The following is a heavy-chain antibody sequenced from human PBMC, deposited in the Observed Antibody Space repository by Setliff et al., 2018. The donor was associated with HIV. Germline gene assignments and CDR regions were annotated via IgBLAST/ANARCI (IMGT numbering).Heavy chain of an antibody. CDR3: ARTGRSSTWWGLHYYYYMDV. V-gene: IGHV4-59*08. D-gene: IGHD2-21*02. CDR1: GGSISSYY. Sequence: PSETLSLTCTVSGGSISSYYWSWIRQPPGKGLEWIGYIYYSGSTNYNPSLKSRVTISVDTSKNQFSLQLSSVTAADTAVYYCARTGRSSTWWGLHYYYYMDVWGKGTTVTVSS. CDR2: IYYSGST. J-gene: IGHJ6*03.